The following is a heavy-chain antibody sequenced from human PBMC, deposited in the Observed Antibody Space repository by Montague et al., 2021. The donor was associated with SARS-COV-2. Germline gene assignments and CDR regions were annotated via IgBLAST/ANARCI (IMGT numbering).Heavy chain of an antibody. CDR1: GFPFSYYV. J-gene: IGHJ4*02. CDR3: ANRGIAAAGSYRYYFDY. CDR2: ISGSGGST. D-gene: IGHD6-13*01. Sequence: SLSLSFAASGFPFSYYVMSWFRQAPVKGLEWVSAISGSGGSTYYADSVKGRFTISRDNSENTLYLQMNNLRAEDTAVYYCANRGIAAAGSYRYYFDYWGQGTLVTVSS. V-gene: IGHV3-23*01.